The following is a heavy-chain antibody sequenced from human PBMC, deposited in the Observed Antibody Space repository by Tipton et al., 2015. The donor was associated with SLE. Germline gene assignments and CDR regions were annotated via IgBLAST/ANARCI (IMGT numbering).Heavy chain of an antibody. V-gene: IGHV4-39*07. D-gene: IGHD5-24*01. Sequence: TLSLTCSVSGGSISSFSYYWGWIRQPPGKGLEWIGSIYYSGTTYYNPSLKSRVTIFADTSKNQFSLRLRSVTAADTALYYCARAPPAPLLQYSRPAFDIWGQGTMVTVSS. J-gene: IGHJ3*02. CDR3: ARAPPAPLLQYSRPAFDI. CDR2: IYYSGTT. CDR1: GGSISSFSYY.